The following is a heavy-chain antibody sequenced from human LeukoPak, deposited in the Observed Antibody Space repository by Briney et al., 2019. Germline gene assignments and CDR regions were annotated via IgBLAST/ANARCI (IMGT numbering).Heavy chain of an antibody. CDR1: GFTFSSYS. J-gene: IGHJ4*02. D-gene: IGHD3-9*01. CDR2: INWNGGST. CDR3: AREYFETPNQLDY. Sequence: PGGSLRLSCAASGFTFSSYSMNWVRQGPGKGLEWVSGINWNGGSTGYSDSVKGRFTISRDNAKNSLYLQMNSLRAEDTALYYCAREYFETPNQLDYCGQGALVTVSS. V-gene: IGHV3-20*04.